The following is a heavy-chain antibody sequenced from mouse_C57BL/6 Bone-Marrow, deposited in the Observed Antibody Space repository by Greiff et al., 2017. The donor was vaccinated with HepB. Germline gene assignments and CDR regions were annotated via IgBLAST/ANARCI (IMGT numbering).Heavy chain of an antibody. Sequence: QVQLKQPGAELVMPGASVKLSCKASGYTFTSYWMHWVKQRPGQGLEWIGEIDPSDSYTNYNQKFKGKSTLTVDKSSSTAYMQLSSLTSEDSAVYYWARGNYGSPLYARDYWGQGTSDTVSS. CDR2: IDPSDSYT. J-gene: IGHJ4*01. CDR1: GYTFTSYW. CDR3: ARGNYGSPLYARDY. V-gene: IGHV1-69*01. D-gene: IGHD1-1*01.